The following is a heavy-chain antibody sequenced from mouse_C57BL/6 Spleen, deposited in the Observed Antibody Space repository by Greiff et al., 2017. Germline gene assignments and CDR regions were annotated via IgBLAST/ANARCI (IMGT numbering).Heavy chain of an antibody. D-gene: IGHD1-1*01. CDR3: ARGLRFITTVVDYFDY. CDR1: GFTFSSYA. Sequence: EVKLMESGGGLVKPGGSLKLSCAASGFTFSSYAMSWVRQTPEKRLEWVATISDGGSYTYYPDNVKGRFTISRDNAKNNLYLQMSHLKSEDTAMYYCARGLRFITTVVDYFDYWGQGTTLTVSS. V-gene: IGHV5-4*03. J-gene: IGHJ2*01. CDR2: ISDGGSYT.